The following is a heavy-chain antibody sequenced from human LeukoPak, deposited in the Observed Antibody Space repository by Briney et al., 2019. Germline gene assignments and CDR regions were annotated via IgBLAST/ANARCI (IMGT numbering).Heavy chain of an antibody. CDR1: GYTFTSHS. CDR3: ARDASTIRFDY. D-gene: IGHD5-24*01. V-gene: IGHV7-4-1*02. Sequence: ASVKVSCKASGYTFTSHSINWLRQAPGQGLEWMGWITTNTGNPTYAQGFTGRFVFSLDTSVSAAYLQISSLKAEDTAMYYCARDASTIRFDYWGQGTLVTVSS. CDR2: ITTNTGNP. J-gene: IGHJ4*02.